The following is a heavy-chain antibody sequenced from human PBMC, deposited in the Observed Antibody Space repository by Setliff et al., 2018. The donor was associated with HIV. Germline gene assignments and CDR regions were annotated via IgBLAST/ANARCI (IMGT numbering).Heavy chain of an antibody. CDR2: IVPISDMT. Sequence: ASVKVSCKASGGTFTNYIYSWVRQAPGQGLEWMGGIVPISDMTHYAQHFQGRVTITADTATSTAYMELTSLGSDDTAIYFCAGAPFRIMSAHYRTLDYWGQGTLVTVSS. D-gene: IGHD3-9*01. CDR3: AGAPFRIMSAHYRTLDY. CDR1: GGTFTNYI. V-gene: IGHV1-69*10. J-gene: IGHJ4*02.